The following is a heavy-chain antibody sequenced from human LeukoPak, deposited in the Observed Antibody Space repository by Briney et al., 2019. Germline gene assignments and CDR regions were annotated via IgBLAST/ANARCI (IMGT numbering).Heavy chain of an antibody. CDR2: IKQDGSEK. CDR3: ARPPLGGWFWFGSSLLDVFDI. V-gene: IGHV3-7*03. Sequence: GGSLRLSCAASGFTFSSYWMSWVRQAPGKGLEWVANIKQDGSEKYYVDSVKGRFTISRDNAKNSLYLQMNSLRAEDTAVYYCARPPLGGWFWFGSSLLDVFDIGGKGKRVTVS. CDR1: GFTFSSYW. D-gene: IGHD6-19*01. J-gene: IGHJ3*02.